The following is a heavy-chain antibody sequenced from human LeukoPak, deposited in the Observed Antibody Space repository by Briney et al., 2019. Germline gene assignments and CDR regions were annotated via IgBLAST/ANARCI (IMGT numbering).Heavy chain of an antibody. CDR1: GGSFSGYC. CDR3: ARSLTGYSYGLTFGY. Sequence: SETLSLTCGVYGGSFSGYCRTWIRQPPGKGLEWIGEINHSGSAIYNPSLKNRVTTSVDTSENQFSLKLTSVTAADTAMYYCARSLTGYSYGLTFGYWGQGTQVTVSS. CDR2: INHSGSA. J-gene: IGHJ4*02. D-gene: IGHD5-18*01. V-gene: IGHV4-34*01.